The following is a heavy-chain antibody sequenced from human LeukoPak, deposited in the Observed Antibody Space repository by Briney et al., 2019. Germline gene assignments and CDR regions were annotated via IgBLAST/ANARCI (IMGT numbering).Heavy chain of an antibody. Sequence: SVKVSCKASGGTFSSYAISWVRQAPGLGLEWMGGIIPIFGTANYAQKFQGRVTITADESTSTAYMELSSLRSEDTAVYYCARGVVVVPAATHYYYYGMDVWGKGTTVTVSS. CDR2: IIPIFGTA. CDR1: GGTFSSYA. D-gene: IGHD2-2*01. V-gene: IGHV1-69*13. J-gene: IGHJ6*04. CDR3: ARGVVVVPAATHYYYYGMDV.